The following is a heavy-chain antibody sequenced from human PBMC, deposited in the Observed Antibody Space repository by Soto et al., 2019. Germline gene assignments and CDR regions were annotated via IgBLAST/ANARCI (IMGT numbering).Heavy chain of an antibody. J-gene: IGHJ3*02. CDR3: AKDRRYFDWTRGAFDI. CDR2: ISWNSGSI. CDR1: GFTFGDYA. D-gene: IGHD3-9*01. Sequence: PGGSLRLSCAASGFTFGDYAMHWVRQAPGKGLEWVSGISWNSGSIGYADSVKGRFTISRDNAKNSLYLQMNSLRAEDTALYYCAKDRRYFDWTRGAFDIWGQGTMVTVSS. V-gene: IGHV3-9*01.